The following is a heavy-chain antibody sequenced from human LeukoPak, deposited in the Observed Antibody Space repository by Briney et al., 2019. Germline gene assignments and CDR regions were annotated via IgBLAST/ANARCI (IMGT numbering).Heavy chain of an antibody. CDR1: GGSFSGYY. CDR3: ARVQGYSSSWFRNYFDY. J-gene: IGHJ4*02. Sequence: SETLSLTCAVYGGSFSGYYWSWIRQPPGKGLEWIGETNHSGSTNYNPSLKSRVTISVDTSKNQFSLELSSVTAADTAVYYCARVQGYSSSWFRNYFDYWGQGTLVTVSS. CDR2: TNHSGST. V-gene: IGHV4-34*01. D-gene: IGHD6-13*01.